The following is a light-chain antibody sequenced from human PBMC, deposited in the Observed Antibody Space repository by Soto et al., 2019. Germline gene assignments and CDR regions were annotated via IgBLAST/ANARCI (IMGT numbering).Light chain of an antibody. CDR1: QSVSSSY. CDR3: QQYGSSLRYT. J-gene: IGKJ2*01. Sequence: EIVLTQSPGTLSLSPGERATLSCRASQSVSSSYLAWYQQKPGQAPRLLIYGASSRATGIPDRLSGSGSGTDFTLTISRLEPEDFAVYYCQQYGSSLRYTFGQGTKLEIK. V-gene: IGKV3-20*01. CDR2: GAS.